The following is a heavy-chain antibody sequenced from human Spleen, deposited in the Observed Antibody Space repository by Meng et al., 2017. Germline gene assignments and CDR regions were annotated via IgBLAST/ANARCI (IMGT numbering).Heavy chain of an antibody. D-gene: IGHD5/OR15-5a*01. CDR1: GGSISSGGYY. J-gene: IGHJ4*02. V-gene: IGHV4-31*03. CDR2: INHSGST. CDR3: ARERRVSMGRYTNGDYFYFDN. Sequence: QVQLQGAGPGLVKPSQTLSLTCTGSGGSISSGGYYWSWIRQPPGKGLEWIGDINHSGSTNYNPSLKSRVTISVDTSNNHFSLKLNSVTAADTAVYFCARERRVSMGRYTNGDYFYFDNWGQGTLVTVSS.